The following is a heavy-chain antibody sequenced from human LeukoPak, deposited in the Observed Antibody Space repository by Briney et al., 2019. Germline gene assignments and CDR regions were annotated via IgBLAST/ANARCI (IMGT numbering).Heavy chain of an antibody. CDR3: GRLGSGGSDWYSEVDY. CDR1: GGSISDYY. CDR2: TYHSGTT. Sequence: SETLSLTCTVSGGSISDYYWSWIRQPPGKRLEWIGYTYHSGTTNYNPSLKRRATILMDTSKNQFSLRLNSVTAADTAVYYCGRLGSGGSDWYSEVDYWGRGTLVTVSS. J-gene: IGHJ4*02. V-gene: IGHV4-59*08. D-gene: IGHD6-13*01.